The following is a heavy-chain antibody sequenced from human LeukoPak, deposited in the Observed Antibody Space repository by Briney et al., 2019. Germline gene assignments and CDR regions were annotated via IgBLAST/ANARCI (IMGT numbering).Heavy chain of an antibody. CDR3: AKASVVVPPFFDY. J-gene: IGHJ4*02. CDR2: ISWNSGSI. Sequence: GGSLRLSCAASGFTFDDYAMHWVRQAPGKGLEWVSGISWNSGSIGYADSVKGRFTISRDNAKNSLYLQMNSLRAEDTALYYCAKASVVVPPFFDYWGRGTLVTVSS. V-gene: IGHV3-9*01. D-gene: IGHD2-2*01. CDR1: GFTFDDYA.